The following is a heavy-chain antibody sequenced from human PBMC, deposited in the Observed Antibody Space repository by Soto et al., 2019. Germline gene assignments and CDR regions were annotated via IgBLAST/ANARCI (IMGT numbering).Heavy chain of an antibody. D-gene: IGHD1-26*01. V-gene: IGHV1-18*04. Sequence: QVHLVQSGAVVENPGASVKVSCKASGYTFTNFGITWVRQAPGQGLEWMGWITHYNGNANYPQKKQDRLTITTDTSTNTAYLELRSLRSDDTAVYFCARARMFSGDHHDYWGQGTRVTVSS. J-gene: IGHJ4*02. CDR3: ARARMFSGDHHDY. CDR2: ITHYNGNA. CDR1: GYTFTNFG.